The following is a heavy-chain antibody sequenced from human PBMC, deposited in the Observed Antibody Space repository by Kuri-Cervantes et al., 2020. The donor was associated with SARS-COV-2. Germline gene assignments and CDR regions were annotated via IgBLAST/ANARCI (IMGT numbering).Heavy chain of an antibody. V-gene: IGHV4-34*01. CDR3: ARGRAAAGTDY. D-gene: IGHD6-13*01. CDR2: INHSRST. J-gene: IGHJ4*02. CDR1: GGSFSGYY. Sequence: SQTLSLTCAVYGGSFSGYYWSWIRQPPGKGLEWIGEINHSRSTNYNPSLKSRVTISVDTSKNQFSLKLSSVTAADTAVYYCARGRAAAGTDYWGQGTLVTVSS.